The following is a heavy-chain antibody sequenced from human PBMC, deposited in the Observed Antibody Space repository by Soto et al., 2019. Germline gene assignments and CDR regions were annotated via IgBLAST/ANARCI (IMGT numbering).Heavy chain of an antibody. CDR3: TTRRGYCSSTSCPEAFDI. J-gene: IGHJ3*02. CDR2: IWYDGSNK. D-gene: IGHD2-2*01. V-gene: IGHV3-33*01. CDR1: GFTFSSYG. Sequence: GGSLRLSCAASGFTFSSYGMHWVRQAPGKGLEWVAVIWYDGSNKYYADSVKGRFTISRDNSKNTLYLQMNSLRAEDTAVYYCTTRRGYCSSTSCPEAFDIWGQGTMVTASS.